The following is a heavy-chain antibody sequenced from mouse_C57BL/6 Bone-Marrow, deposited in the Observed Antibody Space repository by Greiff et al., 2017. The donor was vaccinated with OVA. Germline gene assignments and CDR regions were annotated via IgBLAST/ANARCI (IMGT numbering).Heavy chain of an antibody. Sequence: VQLKESGAELVRPGASVKLSCTASGFNIKDDYMHWVKQRPEQGLEWIGWIDPENGDTEYASKFQGKATITADTSSNTAYLQLSSLTSEDTAVYYCTTRGTTVVAFDYWGQGTTLTVSS. CDR3: TTRGTTVVAFDY. CDR1: GFNIKDDY. CDR2: IDPENGDT. V-gene: IGHV14-4*01. J-gene: IGHJ2*01. D-gene: IGHD1-1*01.